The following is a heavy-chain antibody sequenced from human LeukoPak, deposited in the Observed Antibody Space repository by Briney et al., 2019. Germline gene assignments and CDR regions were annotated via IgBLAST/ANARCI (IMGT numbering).Heavy chain of an antibody. CDR3: ARYGGTAYYYYMDV. V-gene: IGHV3-20*04. CDR1: GFTFDDYG. CDR2: INWNGGST. D-gene: IGHD4-23*01. J-gene: IGHJ6*03. Sequence: GGSLRLSCAASGFTFDDYGMSWVRQAPGKGLEWVSGINWNGGSTGYADSVKGRFTISRDNAKNSLYLQMNSLRAEDTALYYCARYGGTAYYYYMDVWGKGTTVTVSS.